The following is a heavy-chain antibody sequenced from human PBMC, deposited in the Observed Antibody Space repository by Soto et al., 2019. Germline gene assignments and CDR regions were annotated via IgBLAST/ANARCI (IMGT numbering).Heavy chain of an antibody. CDR2: ISGNGDTT. D-gene: IGHD3-10*01. V-gene: IGHV3-23*01. Sequence: EVRMLESGGGLAQPGGSLRLSCAASGFTFSSYSMNWVRQAPGKGLEWVSSISGNGDTTYYADSVQGRFTISRDNSKDTLSLQMNSLRADDTAVYYCAKGGSGSYYNDAFDIWGQGTMVTVSS. CDR1: GFTFSSYS. J-gene: IGHJ3*02. CDR3: AKGGSGSYYNDAFDI.